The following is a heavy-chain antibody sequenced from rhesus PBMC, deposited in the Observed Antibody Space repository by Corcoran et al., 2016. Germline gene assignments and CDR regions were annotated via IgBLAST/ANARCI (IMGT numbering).Heavy chain of an antibody. CDR1: GSSFTSYW. D-gene: IGHD4-23*01. CDR2: MDPSDPDT. CDR3: AKGENTVTYLD. V-gene: IGHV5-2*01. J-gene: IGHJ4*01. Sequence: EVQLVQSGAEVKRPGESLKISCKTSGSSFTSYWISWVRQMLGKGLEWMGSMDPSDPDTTNSPALQGQVTIPADKAIRTTYRQGSSLKASDSATYYCAKGENTVTYLDWGQGVLVTVSS.